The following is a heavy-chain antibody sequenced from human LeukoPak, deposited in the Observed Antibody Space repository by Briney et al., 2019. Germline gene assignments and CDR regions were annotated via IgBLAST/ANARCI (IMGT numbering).Heavy chain of an antibody. V-gene: IGHV3-30-3*01. CDR3: ARDPTGRYYFDY. D-gene: IGHD1-26*01. CDR2: ISYDGSNK. Sequence: GGPLRLSCAASGFTFSNYVMPWVRQAPGKGLEWVAVISYDGSNKYYADSVKGRFTISRDNSKNTLYLQMNSLRAEDTAVYYCARDPTGRYYFDYWGQGTLVTVSS. CDR1: GFTFSNYV. J-gene: IGHJ4*02.